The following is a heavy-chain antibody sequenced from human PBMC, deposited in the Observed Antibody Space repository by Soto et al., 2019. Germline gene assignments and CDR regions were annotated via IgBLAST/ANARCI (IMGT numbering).Heavy chain of an antibody. CDR3: ARGTRAIQYCNYFYGMDV. D-gene: IGHD3-9*01. CDR2: ISYSGST. CDR1: GGSISTYY. V-gene: IGHV4-59*01. Sequence: SETLSLTCTVSGGSISTYYWTWVRQAPGKGLEWIGYISYSGSTNYNPSLKSRLIILLNTSKKQFSLKLSSVTAADTAVYYCARGTRAIQYCNYFYGMDVWGQGTTVTVSS. J-gene: IGHJ6*02.